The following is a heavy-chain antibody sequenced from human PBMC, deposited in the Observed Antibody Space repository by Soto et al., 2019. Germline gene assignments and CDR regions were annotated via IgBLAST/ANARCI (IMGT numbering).Heavy chain of an antibody. Sequence: PSETLSLTCNVSGASVSNGYWSWIRQPPGKGLEWIGFMYFGGSFNYNPSLTSRATISVEASKNQFSMKSTSVTASDTAVYYCARSYYDSTGFAVDPWGQGTLVTVS. CDR2: MYFGGSF. CDR1: GASVSNGY. CDR3: ARSYYDSTGFAVDP. V-gene: IGHV4-59*02. J-gene: IGHJ5*02. D-gene: IGHD3-22*01.